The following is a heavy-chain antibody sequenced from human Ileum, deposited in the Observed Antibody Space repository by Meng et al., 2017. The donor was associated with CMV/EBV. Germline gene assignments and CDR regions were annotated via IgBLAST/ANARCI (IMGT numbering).Heavy chain of an antibody. CDR1: GASLTNPH. J-gene: IGHJ6*02. D-gene: IGHD2-21*01. V-gene: IGHV4-59*11. CDR3: ARSCGGHAGCPYYAMDV. Sequence: SETLSLTCTVSGASLTNPHWSCVRQPPGKGLEWIAYIHSSGITKYNSSLKRRVTISLDTSKNQLSLKLSSVTAADTAVYYCARSCGGHAGCPYYAMDVWGQGTTVTVSS. CDR2: IHSSGIT.